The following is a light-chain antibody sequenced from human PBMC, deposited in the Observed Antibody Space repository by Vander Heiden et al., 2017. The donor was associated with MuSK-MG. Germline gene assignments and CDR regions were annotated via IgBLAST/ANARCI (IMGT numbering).Light chain of an antibody. V-gene: IGLV3-1*01. CDR3: QAWDSSVV. CDR2: QDS. CDR1: KLGDKY. J-gene: IGLJ2*01. Sequence: SYELTQPPSVSVSPGQTASITCSGDKLGDKYACWYQQKPGQYPVLVIDQDSKRPSGIPERFSGSNSGNTATLTISGTQAMDEADYYCQAWDSSVVFGGGTKLTVL.